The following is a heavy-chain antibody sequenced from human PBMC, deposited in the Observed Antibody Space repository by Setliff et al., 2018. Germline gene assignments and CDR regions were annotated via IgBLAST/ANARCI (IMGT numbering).Heavy chain of an antibody. V-gene: IGHV3-53*01. J-gene: IGHJ5*01. CDR2: IYNRGHT. CDR3: ARDRGGTNPWFDS. CDR1: GFSVSNDF. D-gene: IGHD3-10*01. Sequence: GGSLRLSCVVSGFSVSNDFMGWVRQAPGKGLEWVSVIYNRGHTYYADSVKGRFTISRDSSKHTLYLQMNSLTAEDTAMYYCARDRGGTNPWFDSWGQGTLVTVSS.